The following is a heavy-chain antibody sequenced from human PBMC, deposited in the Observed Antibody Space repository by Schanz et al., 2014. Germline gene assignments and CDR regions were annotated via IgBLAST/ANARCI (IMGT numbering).Heavy chain of an antibody. CDR3: ARDMLRRYGALEI. D-gene: IGHD2-8*01. J-gene: IGHJ3*02. Sequence: VQLVESGGTLVKPGGSLRLSCVVSGFTFSDYYMSWIRQAPGKGLEWVSYISSSSIYTNYADSVKGRFTISRDNAKNSLFLQMNSLRADDTAVYYCARDMLRRYGALEIWGRGTMVTVSS. V-gene: IGHV3-11*06. CDR1: GFTFSDYY. CDR2: ISSSSIYT.